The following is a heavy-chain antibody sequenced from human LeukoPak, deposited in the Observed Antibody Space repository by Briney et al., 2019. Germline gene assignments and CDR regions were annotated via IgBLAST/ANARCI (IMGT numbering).Heavy chain of an antibody. CDR2: IYSGGST. CDR3: ARGGYSYGSAY. J-gene: IGHJ4*02. Sequence: GGSLRLSCAASGLTVSSNYMSWVRQAPGKGLEWVSVIYSGGSTYYADSVKGRFTISRDNSKNTLYLQMNSLRAEDTAVYYCARGGYSYGSAYWGQGTLVTVSS. V-gene: IGHV3-53*01. CDR1: GLTVSSNY. D-gene: IGHD5-18*01.